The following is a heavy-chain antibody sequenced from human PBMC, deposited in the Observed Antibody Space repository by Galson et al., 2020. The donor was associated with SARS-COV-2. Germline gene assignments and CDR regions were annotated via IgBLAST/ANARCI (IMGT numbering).Heavy chain of an antibody. CDR2: ISGSGGST. D-gene: IGHD3-3*01. Sequence: GSLRLSCAASGFTFSSYAMSWVRQAPGKGLEWVSAISGSGGSTYYADPVKGRFTISRDNSKNTQYLQMNSLRAEDTAVYYCAKGENAYDFWSGYKQPPYYYYGMDVWGQGTTVTVSS. CDR3: AKGENAYDFWSGYKQPPYYYYGMDV. J-gene: IGHJ6*02. CDR1: GFTFSSYA. V-gene: IGHV3-23*01.